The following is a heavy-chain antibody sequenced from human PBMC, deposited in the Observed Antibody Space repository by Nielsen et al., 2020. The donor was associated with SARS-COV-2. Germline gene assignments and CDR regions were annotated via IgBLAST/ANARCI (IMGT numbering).Heavy chain of an antibody. CDR2: ISWNSGSI. CDR1: GFTFDDYA. V-gene: IGHV3-9*01. D-gene: IGHD3-10*01. J-gene: IGHJ5*02. CDR3: AKGYYGSGVGDP. Sequence: GGSLRLSCAASGFTFDDYAMHWVRQAPGKGLEWVSGISWNSGSIGYADSVKGRFTISRDNAKNSLYLQMNSLRAEDTALYYCAKGYYGSGVGDPWGQGTLVTVSS.